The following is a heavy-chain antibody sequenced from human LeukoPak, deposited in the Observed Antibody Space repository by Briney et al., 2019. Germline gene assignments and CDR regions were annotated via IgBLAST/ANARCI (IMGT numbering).Heavy chain of an antibody. CDR3: ARVLRGYSYGYDY. Sequence: SQTLSLTCTVSGGSISSGSYYWSWIRQPAGKGLEWIGRIYTSGSTNYNPSLKSRVTISVDTSKNQFSLKLSSVTAADTAVYYCARVLRGYSYGYDYWGQGTLVTVSS. CDR1: GGSISSGSYY. V-gene: IGHV4-61*02. D-gene: IGHD5-18*01. J-gene: IGHJ4*02. CDR2: IYTSGST.